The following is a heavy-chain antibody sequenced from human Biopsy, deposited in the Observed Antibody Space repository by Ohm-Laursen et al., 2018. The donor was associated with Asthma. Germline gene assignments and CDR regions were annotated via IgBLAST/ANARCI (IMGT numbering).Heavy chain of an antibody. CDR2: IYWDDYN. J-gene: IGHJ5*02. CDR3: ALSQDSGFDDHSPSWLDP. D-gene: IGHD3-9*01. CDR1: GFSLRTPGVG. V-gene: IGHV2-5*02. Sequence: TQTLTLTRSFSGFSLRTPGVGVGWIRQSPGKALEWLALIYWDDYNLFRPSLKRRLTITKDPSKNQVVLTMTKMDPVDSGTYYCALSQDSGFDDHSPSWLDPWGQGTLVTVSS.